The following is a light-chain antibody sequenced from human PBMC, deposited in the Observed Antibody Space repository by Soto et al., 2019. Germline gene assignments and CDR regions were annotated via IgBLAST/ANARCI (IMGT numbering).Light chain of an antibody. V-gene: IGKV1-5*01. J-gene: IGKJ5*01. Sequence: DIQMTQSPSTLSASVGDRVTITCRASQSLRGWLAWYQQRPGKAPKALIYDASTLASGVPSRFNGSGSGTEFTLTISSLQPDDFATYYCQQYMTYSTFGQGTRLEIK. CDR2: DAS. CDR3: QQYMTYST. CDR1: QSLRGW.